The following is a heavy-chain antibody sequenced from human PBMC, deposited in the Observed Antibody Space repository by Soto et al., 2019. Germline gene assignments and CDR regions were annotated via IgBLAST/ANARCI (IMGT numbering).Heavy chain of an antibody. V-gene: IGHV3-21*01. Sequence: GGSLRLSCAASGFTFSSHSMNWVRQAPGKGLEWVSSIGDSPAYIYYAGSVKGRFTISRDNAKDSLYLQMNSLRAEDTAIYYCARGSAFIGLDYWGQGTPVTVSS. CDR1: GFTFSSHS. CDR3: ARGSAFIGLDY. D-gene: IGHD1-26*01. CDR2: IGDSPAYI. J-gene: IGHJ4*02.